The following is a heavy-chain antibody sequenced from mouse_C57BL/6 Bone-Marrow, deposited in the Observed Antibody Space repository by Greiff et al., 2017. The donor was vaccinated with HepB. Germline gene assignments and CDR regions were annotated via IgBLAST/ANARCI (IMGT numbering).Heavy chain of an antibody. D-gene: IGHD2-5*01. Sequence: QVQLQQSGPELVKPGASVKISCKASGYSFTSYYIHWVKQRPGQGLEWIGWIYPGSGNTKYNEKFKGKATLTADTSSSTAYMQLSSLTSEDSAVYYCARSGAYYSNYGFLYAMDYWGQGTSVTVSS. CDR1: GYSFTSYY. CDR2: IYPGSGNT. CDR3: ARSGAYYSNYGFLYAMDY. J-gene: IGHJ4*01. V-gene: IGHV1-66*01.